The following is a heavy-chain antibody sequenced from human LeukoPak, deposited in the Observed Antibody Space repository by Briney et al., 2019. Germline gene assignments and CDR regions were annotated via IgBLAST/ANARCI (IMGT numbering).Heavy chain of an antibody. CDR3: ATLGYHLDS. CDR1: GFDFSAYE. CDR2: VAGSDTPT. J-gene: IGHJ4*02. D-gene: IGHD3-22*01. V-gene: IGHV3-48*03. Sequence: PGGSLRLSCAASGFDFSAYEMNWVRQAPGKGLEWVSYVAGSDTPTYYADSVKGRFTISRDNAKNSLYLQMNSLRAEDTALYYCATLGYHLDSWGQGTLVTVSS.